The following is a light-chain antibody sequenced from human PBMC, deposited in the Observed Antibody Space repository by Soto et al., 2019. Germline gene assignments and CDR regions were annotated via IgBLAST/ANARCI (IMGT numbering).Light chain of an antibody. Sequence: QAVVTQEPSLTVSPGGTVTLTCASSTGAVTSGHYTNWLQQKPGQAPRALIYSTDTKHSWTPARFSGSLLGGKAALTLSGAQPEDEADYYCLLYYGGAVIFGGGTKLIVL. CDR1: TGAVTSGHY. J-gene: IGLJ2*01. V-gene: IGLV7-43*01. CDR2: STD. CDR3: LLYYGGAVI.